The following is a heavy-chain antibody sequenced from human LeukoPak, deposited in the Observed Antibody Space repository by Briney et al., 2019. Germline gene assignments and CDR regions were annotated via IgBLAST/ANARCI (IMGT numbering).Heavy chain of an antibody. J-gene: IGHJ4*02. Sequence: SVKVSCKASGGTFSSYAISWVRQAPGQGLEWMGRIIPILGIANYAQKFQGRVTITADKSTSTAYMELSSLRSEDTAVYYCARDPGYSGYDPIGYWGQGTLVTVSS. CDR1: GGTFSSYA. CDR2: IIPILGIA. V-gene: IGHV1-69*04. CDR3: ARDPGYSGYDPIGY. D-gene: IGHD5-12*01.